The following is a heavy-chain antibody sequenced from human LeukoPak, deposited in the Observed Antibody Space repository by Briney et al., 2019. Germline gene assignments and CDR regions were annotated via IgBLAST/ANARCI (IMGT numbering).Heavy chain of an antibody. V-gene: IGHV3-30*14. CDR2: ISYDGSNK. CDR3: ASPWYGSGSWDRAFDI. J-gene: IGHJ3*02. Sequence: PERSLRLSCAASGFTFSSYAMHWVRQAPGKGLEWVAVISYDGSNKYYADSVKGRFTISRDNSKNTLYLQMNSLRAEDTAGYSCASPWYGSGSWDRAFDIWGQGTMVTVSS. CDR1: GFTFSSYA. D-gene: IGHD3-10*01.